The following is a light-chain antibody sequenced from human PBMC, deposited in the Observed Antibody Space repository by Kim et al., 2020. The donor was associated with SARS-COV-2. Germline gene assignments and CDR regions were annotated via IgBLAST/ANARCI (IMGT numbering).Light chain of an antibody. J-gene: IGLJ2*01. CDR3: QTWGSGIRI. CDR2: VNSDGSH. V-gene: IGLV4-69*01. Sequence: ASVRLPCTLSSGHSGYSSAWHQMQPEKGPRYLMIVNSDGSHMKGDGIPDRFSGSSSGAERYLTISSLQSDDEADYYCQTWGSGIRIFGGGTQLTVL. CDR1: SGHSGYS.